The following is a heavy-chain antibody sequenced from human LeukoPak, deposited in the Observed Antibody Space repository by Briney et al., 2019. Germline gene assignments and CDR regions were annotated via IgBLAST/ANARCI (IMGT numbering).Heavy chain of an antibody. V-gene: IGHV3-21*04. CDR3: AKLKTGTTSEY. CDR2: ISSSSSYI. D-gene: IGHD1-1*01. Sequence: GGCLRLSCAASGFTFSSYRMNWVRQAPGKGLEWVSSISSSSSYIYYADSVKRRFTISRDNAKNSLYLQMNSLRAEDTAVYYCAKLKTGTTSEYWGQGTLVTVSS. CDR1: GFTFSSYR. J-gene: IGHJ4*02.